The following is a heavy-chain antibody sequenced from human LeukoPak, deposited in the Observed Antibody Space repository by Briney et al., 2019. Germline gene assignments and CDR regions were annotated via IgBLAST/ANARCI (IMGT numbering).Heavy chain of an antibody. CDR1: GGSISRGDYY. J-gene: IGHJ4*02. D-gene: IGHD5-24*01. Sequence: PSETLSLTCTVSGGSISRGDYYWSWIRQPPGKGLEWIAYIYYSGNTNYNPSLKSRVSISVDTSKNQLSLKLSSVSAADTAVYYCARGDGYNFDFWGQGTLVTVSS. V-gene: IGHV4-30-4*08. CDR2: IYYSGNT. CDR3: ARGDGYNFDF.